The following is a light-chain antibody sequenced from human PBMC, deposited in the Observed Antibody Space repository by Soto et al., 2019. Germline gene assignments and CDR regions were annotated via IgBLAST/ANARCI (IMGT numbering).Light chain of an antibody. CDR3: SSRTTSITWV. Sequence: QSVLTQPASVSGSTGKSITISCTGTSSDVGAYDRVSWYQQHPGKAPKLLISEVANRPSGVSDRFSGSKSGNTASLTIFGLQAEDEALYFCSSRTTSITWVFGGGTQLTV. CDR2: EVA. J-gene: IGLJ3*02. CDR1: SSDVGAYDR. V-gene: IGLV2-14*01.